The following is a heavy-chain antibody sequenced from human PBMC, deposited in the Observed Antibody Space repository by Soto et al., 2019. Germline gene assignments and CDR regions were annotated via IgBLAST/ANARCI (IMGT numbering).Heavy chain of an antibody. Sequence: GESLKISCKGSGYSFTSCWISCVRQIPRKGLEWIGRTDPSDSYSNHRTPCQAHITISDDKSTSTAYLQWSSLEASDTAIYYCAAPSCSSTSCYHLCYYYYGMDVWGQGTTVTVSS. D-gene: IGHD2-2*01. V-gene: IGHV5-10-1*01. CDR1: GYSFTSCW. J-gene: IGHJ6*02. CDR3: AAPSCSSTSCYHLCYYYYGMDV. CDR2: TDPSDSYS.